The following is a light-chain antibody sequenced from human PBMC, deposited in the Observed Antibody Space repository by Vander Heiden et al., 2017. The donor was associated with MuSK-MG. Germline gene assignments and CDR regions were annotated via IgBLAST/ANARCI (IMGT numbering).Light chain of an antibody. CDR1: QSVSSN. V-gene: IGKV3-15*01. J-gene: IGKJ4*01. CDR2: HAS. CDR3: QQYNNGPPLT. Sequence: EIVMTQSPATLSVSPGERVTLSCRASQSVSSNLAWYQQKPGQAPRLLIYHASTRATGIPARFSGSGSGTELTLTISSLQSEDFAVYYCQQYNNGPPLTFGGGTKVEIK.